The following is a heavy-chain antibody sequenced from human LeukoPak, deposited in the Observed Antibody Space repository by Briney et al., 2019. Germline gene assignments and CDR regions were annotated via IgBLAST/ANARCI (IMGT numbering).Heavy chain of an antibody. D-gene: IGHD3-22*01. V-gene: IGHV3-23*01. CDR3: AKGDYYDFDS. CDR1: RFTFSSYA. CDR2: ISSSGGGT. Sequence: GGSLRLSCAASRFTFSSYAMTWVRQAPGKGLEWVSRISSSGGGTHYADSVKGRFTISRDNSKNTLYLQVNSLRAEDTAVYYCAKGDYYDFDSWGQGTLVTVSS. J-gene: IGHJ5*01.